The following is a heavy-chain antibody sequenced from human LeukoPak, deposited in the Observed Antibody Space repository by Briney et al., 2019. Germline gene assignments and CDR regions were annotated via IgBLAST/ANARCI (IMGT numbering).Heavy chain of an antibody. D-gene: IGHD2-2*01. Sequence: GGSLRLSCAASGFTFSSYGMHWVRQAPGKGLEWVAFIRYDGSNKYYADSVEGRFTISRDNSKNTLYLQMNSLRAEDTAVYYCAKAGHCSSTSCLYYYYGMDVWGQGTTVTVSS. CDR1: GFTFSSYG. CDR2: IRYDGSNK. J-gene: IGHJ6*02. V-gene: IGHV3-30*02. CDR3: AKAGHCSSTSCLYYYYGMDV.